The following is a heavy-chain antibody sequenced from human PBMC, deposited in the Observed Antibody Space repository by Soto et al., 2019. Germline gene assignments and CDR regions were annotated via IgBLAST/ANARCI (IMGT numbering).Heavy chain of an antibody. CDR1: GGTFSSYA. V-gene: IGHV1-24*01. J-gene: IGHJ5*02. D-gene: IGHD3-22*01. Sequence: ASVTVSCKASGGTFSSYAISWVRQAPGKGLEWMGGFDPEDGETIYAQKFQGRVTMTEDTSTDTAYMELSSLRSEDTAVYYCARDLPPYYYDSSGYYCGSWFDPWGQGTLVTVSS. CDR2: FDPEDGET. CDR3: ARDLPPYYYDSSGYYCGSWFDP.